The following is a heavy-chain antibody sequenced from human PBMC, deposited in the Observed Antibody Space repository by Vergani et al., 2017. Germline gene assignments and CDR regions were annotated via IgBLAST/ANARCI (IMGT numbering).Heavy chain of an antibody. Sequence: QVQLVQSGAEVKKPGASVKVSCKASGYTFTSYDINWVRQATGQGLEWMGWMNPNSGNTGYAQKFQGRVTMTRNTSISTAYMELSSLRSEDTAVYYCARRRNRSGWIEVGWFDPWGQGTLVTVSS. V-gene: IGHV1-8*01. CDR1: GYTFTSYD. D-gene: IGHD6-19*01. CDR2: MNPNSGNT. CDR3: ARRRNRSGWIEVGWFDP. J-gene: IGHJ5*02.